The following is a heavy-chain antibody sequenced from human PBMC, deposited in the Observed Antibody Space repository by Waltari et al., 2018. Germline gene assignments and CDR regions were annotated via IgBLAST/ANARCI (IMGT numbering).Heavy chain of an antibody. CDR1: GGSISSGSYY. CDR3: ATRSRTYYDFWSGYGAFDI. V-gene: IGHV4-61*02. D-gene: IGHD3-3*01. Sequence: QVQLQESGPGLVKPSQTLSLTCTVSGGSISSGSYYWSWIRQPAGKGLEWIGRIYTSGSTNSNPSLKSRVTISVDTSKNQFSLKLSSVTAADTAVYYCATRSRTYYDFWSGYGAFDIWGQGTMVTVSS. J-gene: IGHJ3*02. CDR2: IYTSGST.